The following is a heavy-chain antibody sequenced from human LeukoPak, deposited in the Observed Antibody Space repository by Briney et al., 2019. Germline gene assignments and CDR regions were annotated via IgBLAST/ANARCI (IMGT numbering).Heavy chain of an antibody. V-gene: IGHV1-69*01. CDR3: ARDSGAARPPGGYYYYYMDV. CDR1: GGTFSSYA. J-gene: IGHJ6*03. CDR2: IIPIFGTA. D-gene: IGHD6-6*01. Sequence: SVKVSCKASGGTFSSYAISWVRQAPGQGLEWMGGIIPIFGTANYAQKFQGRVTITADESTSTACMELSSLRSEDTAVYYCARDSGAARPPGGYYYYYMDVWGKGTTVTVSS.